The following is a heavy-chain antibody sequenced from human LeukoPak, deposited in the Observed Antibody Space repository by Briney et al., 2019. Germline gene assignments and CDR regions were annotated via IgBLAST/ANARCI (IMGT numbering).Heavy chain of an antibody. J-gene: IGHJ3*02. CDR1: GGTFSSYA. D-gene: IGHD1-26*01. CDR2: IIPIFGTA. V-gene: IGHV1-69*05. CDR3: ARDLGEIAPGGLYAFDI. Sequence: SVKVSCKAPGGTFSSYAISWVRQAPGQGLEWMGGIIPIFGTANYAQKFQGRVTITTDESTSTAYMELSSLRSEDTAVYYCARDLGEIAPGGLYAFDIWGQGTMVTVSS.